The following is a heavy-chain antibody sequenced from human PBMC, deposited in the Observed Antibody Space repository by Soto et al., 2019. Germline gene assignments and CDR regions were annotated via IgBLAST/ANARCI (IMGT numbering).Heavy chain of an antibody. CDR1: GGTISGSYYY. CDR2: VFYTGLT. D-gene: IGHD1-20*01. CDR3: ATALKGYIWNYFDH. J-gene: IGHJ4*02. V-gene: IGHV4-39*01. Sequence: SETLSLTCAVSGGTISGSYYYWGWLRQSPGKGPEWIGSVFYTGLTSYNPSLESRVSVSVDTSKNQFSLKVSGVSAADTAVYYCATALKGYIWNYFDHWGQGALVTVSS.